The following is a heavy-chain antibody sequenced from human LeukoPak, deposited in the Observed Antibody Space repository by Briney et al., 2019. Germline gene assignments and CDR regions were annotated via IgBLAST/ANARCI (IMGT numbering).Heavy chain of an antibody. J-gene: IGHJ4*02. CDR3: ARVRYSSNWYPLFYFDN. CDR2: ISAYNGNT. CDR1: GYTFIDCG. V-gene: IGHV1-18*01. Sequence: ASVKVSCKASGYTFIDCGISWVRQAPGQGLEWMGWISAYNGNTNYAQKLQGRVTMTTDTSTSTAYMELSSLRSDDTAVYYRARVRYSSNWYPLFYFDNWGQGTLVTVSS. D-gene: IGHD6-13*01.